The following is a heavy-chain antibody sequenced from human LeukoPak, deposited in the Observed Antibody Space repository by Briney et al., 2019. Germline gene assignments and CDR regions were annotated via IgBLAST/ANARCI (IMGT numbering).Heavy chain of an antibody. Sequence: PGGCLRPSWAASGFTFSNNYMRWIRQAPGKGLEWVSYISSSSSYTNYADSVKGRFTISRDNAKNSLYLQMNSLRAEDTDVYYCEIGDAWPVAGVFHYWGQGTLVTVSS. CDR2: ISSSSSYT. CDR3: EIGDAWPVAGVFHY. V-gene: IGHV3-11*05. J-gene: IGHJ4*02. D-gene: IGHD6-19*01. CDR1: GFTFSNNY.